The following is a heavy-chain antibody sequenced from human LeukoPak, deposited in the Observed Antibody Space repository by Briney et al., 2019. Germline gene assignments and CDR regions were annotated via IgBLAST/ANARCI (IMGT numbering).Heavy chain of an antibody. CDR2: MNPNSGNT. CDR3: ARESGSYLHFYYYYYMDV. V-gene: IGHV1-8*01. Sequence: ASVKVSCKASGYTFTSYDINWVRQATGQGLEWMGWMNPNSGNTGYAQKFQGRVTMTRNTSISTAYMELSSLRSEDTAVYYCARESGSYLHFYYYYYMDVWGKGTTVTVSS. J-gene: IGHJ6*03. D-gene: IGHD1-26*01. CDR1: GYTFTSYD.